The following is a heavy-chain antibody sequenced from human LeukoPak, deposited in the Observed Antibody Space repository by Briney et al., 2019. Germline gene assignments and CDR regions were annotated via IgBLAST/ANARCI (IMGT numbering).Heavy chain of an antibody. D-gene: IGHD6-6*01. J-gene: IGHJ5*02. CDR1: GFTFSDYG. V-gene: IGHV3-30*18. CDR3: AKDPRSIAARPGWFDP. Sequence: GGSLRLSCAASGFTFSDYGMYWVRQAPGKGLEWVAVISYHGNNKYYADSVKGRFTISRDNSKNTLYLQMNSLRAEDTAVYYCAKDPRSIAARPGWFDPWGQGTLVTVSS. CDR2: ISYHGNNK.